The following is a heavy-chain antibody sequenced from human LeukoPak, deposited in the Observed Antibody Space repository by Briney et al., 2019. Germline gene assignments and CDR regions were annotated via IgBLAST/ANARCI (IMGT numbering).Heavy chain of an antibody. V-gene: IGHV1-24*01. J-gene: IGHJ4*02. CDR3: ATLTVDSSGYYSYFDY. Sequence: ASVKVSFKVSGYTLIELSMHWVRQAPGKGLEWMGGFDPEDGETIYAQKFQGRVTMTEDTSTDTAYMELSSLRSEDTAVYYCATLTVDSSGYYSYFDYWGQGTLVTVSS. CDR1: GYTLIELS. CDR2: FDPEDGET. D-gene: IGHD3-22*01.